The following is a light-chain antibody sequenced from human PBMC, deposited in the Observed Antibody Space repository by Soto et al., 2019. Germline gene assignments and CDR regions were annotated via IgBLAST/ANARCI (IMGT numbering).Light chain of an antibody. CDR2: KAS. J-gene: IGKJ1*01. CDR1: QSISSW. CDR3: QQYNSYSPGWT. Sequence: DIQMTQSPSTLSASVGDRVTITCRASQSISSWLAWYQQKPVKATKLLIYKASSLESGVHSRFSGSGSGTEFTLTISRLQPDDFATYYCQQYNSYSPGWTFGQGTKVEIK. V-gene: IGKV1-5*03.